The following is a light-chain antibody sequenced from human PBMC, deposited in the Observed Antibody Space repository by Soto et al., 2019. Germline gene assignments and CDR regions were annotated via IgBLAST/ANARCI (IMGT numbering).Light chain of an antibody. V-gene: IGLV2-14*01. J-gene: IGLJ1*01. CDR2: EVS. Sequence: QSVLTQPASVSGSPGQSITISCTGTSSDVGAYNYVSWYQQHPGKAPKLMIYEVSNRPSGISNRFSGSKSGNTASLTISGLQADDEADYYCSSYTSSSTLGVFGTGTKLTVL. CDR3: SSYTSSSTLGV. CDR1: SSDVGAYNY.